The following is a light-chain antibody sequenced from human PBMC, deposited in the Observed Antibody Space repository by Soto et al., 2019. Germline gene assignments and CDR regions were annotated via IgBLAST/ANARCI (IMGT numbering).Light chain of an antibody. V-gene: IGKV3-20*01. Sequence: EIVLTQSPGTLSLSPGERATLSCRASQSVSSSYLAWYQQKPGQAPRLLIYGASSRATGIPDRFSGSGSGTDFPLTTRRLGPEDFALYTCQQYGSPPWTSGKGTRVDTK. CDR1: QSVSSSY. CDR3: QQYGSPPWT. CDR2: GAS. J-gene: IGKJ1*01.